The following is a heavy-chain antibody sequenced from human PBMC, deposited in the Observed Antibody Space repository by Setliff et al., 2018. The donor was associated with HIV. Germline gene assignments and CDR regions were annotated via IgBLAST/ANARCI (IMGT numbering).Heavy chain of an antibody. CDR2: FYWDDDK. D-gene: IGHD2-2*01. CDR1: GFSLSTSGVG. V-gene: IGHV2-5*02. CDR3: AHSYCSSTSCYPHYYYYMDV. Sequence: SGPTLVNPTQTLTLTCTFSGFSLSTSGVGVGWIRQPPGKALEWLALFYWDDDKRYSPSLESRLTITKDTSKNQVVLTMTNMDPVDTATYYCAHSYCSSTSCYPHYYYYMDVWGKGTTVTVS. J-gene: IGHJ6*03.